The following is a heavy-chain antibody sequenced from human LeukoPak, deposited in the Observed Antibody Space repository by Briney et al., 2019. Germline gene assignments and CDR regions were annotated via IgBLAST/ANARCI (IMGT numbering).Heavy chain of an antibody. Sequence: PSETLSLTCAVYGGSFSGYYWSWIRQPPGKGLEWIGEINHSGSTNYNPSLKSRVTTSVDTSKNQFSLKLSSVTAADTAVYYCARLAGGQQLVPYYYYYMDVWGKGTTVTISS. D-gene: IGHD6-13*01. J-gene: IGHJ6*03. CDR2: INHSGST. CDR1: GGSFSGYY. V-gene: IGHV4-34*01. CDR3: ARLAGGQQLVPYYYYYMDV.